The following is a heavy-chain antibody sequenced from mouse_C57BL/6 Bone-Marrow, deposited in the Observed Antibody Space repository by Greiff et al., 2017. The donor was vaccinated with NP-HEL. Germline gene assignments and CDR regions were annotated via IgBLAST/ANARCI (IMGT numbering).Heavy chain of an antibody. D-gene: IGHD1-2*01. CDR1: GFNIKDYY. J-gene: IGHJ4*01. Sequence: EVQLQQSGAELVKPGASVKLSCTASGFNIKDYYMHWVKQRTEQGLEWIGRIDPEDGDTKYAPKFQGKATITTDTSSNTPYLQLSSLTAEDSAVYYCARGLRPYYAMDYWGQGTSVTVSS. CDR2: IDPEDGDT. CDR3: ARGLRPYYAMDY. V-gene: IGHV14-2*01.